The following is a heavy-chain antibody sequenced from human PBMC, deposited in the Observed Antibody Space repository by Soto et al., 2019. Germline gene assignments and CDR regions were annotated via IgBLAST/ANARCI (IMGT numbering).Heavy chain of an antibody. Sequence: PGGSLRLSCAASGFTFSSYAMSWVRLAPGKGLEWASAISGSGGSTYYADSVKGRFTISRDNSKNTLYLQMNSLRAEDTAVYYCAKKVNSGPGSQYFDYWGQGTLVTVSS. D-gene: IGHD3-10*01. V-gene: IGHV3-23*01. J-gene: IGHJ4*02. CDR2: ISGSGGST. CDR3: AKKVNSGPGSQYFDY. CDR1: GFTFSSYA.